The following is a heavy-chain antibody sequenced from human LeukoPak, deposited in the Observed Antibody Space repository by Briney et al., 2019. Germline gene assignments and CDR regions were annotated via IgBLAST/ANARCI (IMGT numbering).Heavy chain of an antibody. CDR2: IYYSGST. V-gene: IGHV4-59*01. Sequence: SETLSLTCTVSGGSISSYYWSWIRQPPGKGLEWIGYIYYSGSTNYNPSLKSRVTISVDTSKNQFSLKLSSVTAADTAVYYCARDSTADIYDILTGYRVFDYWGQGTLVTVSS. CDR1: GGSISSYY. CDR3: ARDSTADIYDILTGYRVFDY. D-gene: IGHD3-9*01. J-gene: IGHJ4*02.